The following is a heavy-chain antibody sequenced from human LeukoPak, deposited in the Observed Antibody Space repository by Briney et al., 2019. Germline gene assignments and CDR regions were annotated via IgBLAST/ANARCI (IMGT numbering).Heavy chain of an antibody. D-gene: IGHD4-11*01. V-gene: IGHV1-69*13. CDR3: AREEKIDDSNYANWFDA. J-gene: IGHJ5*02. CDR1: GGTFSSYA. Sequence: ASVKVSCKASGGTFSSYAISWVRQAPGQGLEWMGGIIPIFGTANYAQKFQGRVTITADESTSTAYMELSSLRSEDTAVYYCAREEKIDDSNYANWFDAWGQGTLVTVSS. CDR2: IIPIFGTA.